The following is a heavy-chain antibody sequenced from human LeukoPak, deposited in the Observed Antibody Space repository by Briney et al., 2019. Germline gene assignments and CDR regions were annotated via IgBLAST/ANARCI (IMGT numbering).Heavy chain of an antibody. CDR3: ARDDIVVVPAAMSDYYYYYGMDV. V-gene: IGHV3-11*01. CDR1: GFTFSDYY. D-gene: IGHD2-2*01. Sequence: GSLRLSCAASGFTFSDYYMSWIRQAPGKGLEWVSDISSSGSTIYYADSVKGRFTISRDNAKNSLYLQMNSLRAEDTAVYYCARDDIVVVPAAMSDYYYYYGMDVWGQGTTVTVSS. CDR2: ISSSGSTI. J-gene: IGHJ6*02.